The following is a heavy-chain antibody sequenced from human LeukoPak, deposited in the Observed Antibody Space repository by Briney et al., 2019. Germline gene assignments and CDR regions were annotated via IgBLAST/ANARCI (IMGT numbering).Heavy chain of an antibody. Sequence: SETVSLTCTVSGGSNSSSSYYGGWIRQPPGKGLEWIGRIYYSGSTYYNPSRKSRVTISVDTPKNQFSLKLSSVTAADTAVYYCARVLPGGGEPGCFDYWGQGTLVTVSS. V-gene: IGHV4-39*07. D-gene: IGHD2-21*01. CDR1: GGSNSSSSYY. J-gene: IGHJ4*02. CDR3: ARVLPGGGEPGCFDY. CDR2: IYYSGST.